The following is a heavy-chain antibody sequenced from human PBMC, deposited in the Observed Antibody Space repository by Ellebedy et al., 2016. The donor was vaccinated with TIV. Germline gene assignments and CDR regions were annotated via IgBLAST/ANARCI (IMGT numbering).Heavy chain of an antibody. CDR1: GFSFRSYW. Sequence: GGSLRLSCAASGFSFRSYWMTWVRQAPGKGLEWVANINQDATKNFYVDLVDGRVTISSDNAKNSLFLQMNSLGVEDTAVYYCATDGSYGDYLSPAHASVMWGQGTLVSVSS. CDR2: INQDATKN. V-gene: IGHV3-7*01. CDR3: ATDGSYGDYLSPAHASVM. J-gene: IGHJ3*02. D-gene: IGHD4-17*01.